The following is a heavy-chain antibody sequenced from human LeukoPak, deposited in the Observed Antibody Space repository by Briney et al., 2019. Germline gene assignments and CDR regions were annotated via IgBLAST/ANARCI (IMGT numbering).Heavy chain of an antibody. CDR3: ARWGEDVVVVPAAPRDWFDP. J-gene: IGHJ5*02. CDR2: IIPIFGTA. D-gene: IGHD2-2*01. Sequence: ASVKVSCKASGGIFSSYAISWVRQAPGQGLEWMGGIIPIFGTANYAQKFQGRVTITADESTSTAYMELSSLRSEDTAVYYCARWGEDVVVVPAAPRDWFDPWGQGTLVTVSS. V-gene: IGHV1-69*13. CDR1: GGIFSSYA.